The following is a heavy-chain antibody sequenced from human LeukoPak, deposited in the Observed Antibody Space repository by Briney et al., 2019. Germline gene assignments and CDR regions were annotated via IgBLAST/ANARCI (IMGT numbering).Heavy chain of an antibody. CDR1: GFTFSGYV. V-gene: IGHV3-30-3*01. Sequence: PGRSLRLSCAASGFTFSGYVVHWVREGPGKGVERVAIISHDGSSIYYAGSVKGRFTISRDNSRNTLYLQMNSLSPEDTAVYYCSRGKGSGSFLIDYWGQGTLVTVSS. CDR2: ISHDGSSI. J-gene: IGHJ4*02. D-gene: IGHD3-10*01. CDR3: SRGKGSGSFLIDY.